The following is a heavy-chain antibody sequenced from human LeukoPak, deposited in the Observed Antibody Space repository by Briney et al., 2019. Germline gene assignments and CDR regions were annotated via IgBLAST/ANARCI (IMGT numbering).Heavy chain of an antibody. Sequence: SETLPLTCTVSGASISSYYWSWIRQPPGKGLEWIGSIYYSGSTYYNPSLKSRVTISVDTSKNQFSLKLNSVTATDTAVYYCARHYGPWGQGTLVTVSS. CDR1: GASISSYY. CDR2: IYYSGST. J-gene: IGHJ4*02. V-gene: IGHV4-59*08. CDR3: ARHYGP. D-gene: IGHD3-10*01.